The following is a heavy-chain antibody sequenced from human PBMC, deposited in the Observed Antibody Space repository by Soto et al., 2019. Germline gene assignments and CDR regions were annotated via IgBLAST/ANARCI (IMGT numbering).Heavy chain of an antibody. CDR2: IYSGGST. V-gene: IGHV3-66*01. J-gene: IGHJ5*02. D-gene: IGHD5-12*01. CDR1: GFTVSSNY. Sequence: GGSLSLSCAASGFTVSSNYMSWVRQAPGKGLEWVSVIYSGGSTYYADSVKGRFTISRDNSKNTLYLQMNSLRAEDTAVYYCARVVVLNWLSGYDYWPPEGWFDPWGQGTLVTVSS. CDR3: ARVVVLNWLSGYDYWPPEGWFDP.